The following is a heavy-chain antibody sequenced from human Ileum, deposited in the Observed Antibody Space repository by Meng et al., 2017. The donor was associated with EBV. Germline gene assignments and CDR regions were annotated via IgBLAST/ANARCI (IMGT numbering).Heavy chain of an antibody. CDR1: GFTFSDYG. D-gene: IGHD5/OR15-5a*01. CDR3: AKEEVSRRFDY. Sequence: QRVGFGGGGAQAGRSLRLSGATSGFTFSDYGMHWVRQAPGKGLEWVAVISYDGSTKYYVDSVKGRFTISRDNSKSTLYLQMNSLRDEDTAVYYCAKEEVSRRFDYWGQGTLVTVSS. CDR2: ISYDGSTK. V-gene: IGHV3-30*18. J-gene: IGHJ4*02.